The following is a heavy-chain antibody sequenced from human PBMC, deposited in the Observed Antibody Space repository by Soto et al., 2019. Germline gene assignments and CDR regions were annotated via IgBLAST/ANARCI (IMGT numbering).Heavy chain of an antibody. Sequence: PGGSLRLSCAASGFTFSSYGMHWVRQAPGKGLEWVAVIWYDGSNKYYADSVKRRFTISRDNSKNTLYLQMNSQRAEDTAVYYCARDVEMIVVVGAFDIWGQGTMVTVSS. J-gene: IGHJ3*02. CDR1: GFTFSSYG. CDR3: ARDVEMIVVVGAFDI. D-gene: IGHD3-22*01. CDR2: IWYDGSNK. V-gene: IGHV3-33*01.